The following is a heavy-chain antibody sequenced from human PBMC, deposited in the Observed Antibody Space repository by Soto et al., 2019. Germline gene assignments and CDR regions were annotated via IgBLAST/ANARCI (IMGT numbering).Heavy chain of an antibody. CDR2: IYYSGST. CDR3: ARRTLTTIYYYGMDV. CDR1: GGSISSYY. J-gene: IGHJ6*02. V-gene: IGHV4-59*01. Sequence: SETLSLTCTVSGGSISSYYWTWIRQPPGKGLEWIGYIYYSGSTYYNPSLKSRVTITVDTSKNKFSLRLNSVTAADTAVYYCARRTLTTIYYYGMDVWGQGTTVTVSS. D-gene: IGHD4-17*01.